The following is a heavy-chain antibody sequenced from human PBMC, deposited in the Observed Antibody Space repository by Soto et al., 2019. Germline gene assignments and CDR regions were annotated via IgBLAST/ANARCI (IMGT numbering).Heavy chain of an antibody. CDR3: ARDRGVVVPAAISVDGMDV. Sequence: SQTLSLTCVISGDSVSSNSAAWNWIRQSPSRGLEWLGRTYYRSKWYNDYAVSVKSRITINPDTSKNQFSLQLNSVTPEDTAVYYCARDRGVVVPAAISVDGMDVWGQGTKVTVSS. D-gene: IGHD2-2*01. J-gene: IGHJ6*02. V-gene: IGHV6-1*01. CDR1: GDSVSSNSAA. CDR2: TYYRSKWYN.